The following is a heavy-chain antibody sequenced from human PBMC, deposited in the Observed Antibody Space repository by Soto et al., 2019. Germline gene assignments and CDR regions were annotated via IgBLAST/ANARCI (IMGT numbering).Heavy chain of an antibody. CDR2: MYYSGST. Sequence: QVQLQESGPGLVKPSQTLSLTCTVSGGSISSGGYYWSWIRQHPGKGLEWLGYMYYSGSTYYNPSLKSRVTIPVDTSKNQFSLNLSSVTAADTAVYYCARELEGSGSLDYWGQGTLVTVSS. J-gene: IGHJ4*02. V-gene: IGHV4-31*03. CDR1: GGSISSGGYY. CDR3: ARELEGSGSLDY. D-gene: IGHD3-10*01.